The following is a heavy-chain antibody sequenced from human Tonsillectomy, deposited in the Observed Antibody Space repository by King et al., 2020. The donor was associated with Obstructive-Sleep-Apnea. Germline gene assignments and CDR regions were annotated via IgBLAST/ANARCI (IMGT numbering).Heavy chain of an antibody. CDR2: IYYSGST. Sequence: LQLQESGPGLVKPSETLSLTCTVSGGSISGSDYYWGWIRQPPGKGLEWIGSIYYSGSTYYNPSLKSRVTISVDTSKSQFSLKLSSVTAADPAVYYCARELDRIDSSAYYTTDDAFDIWGQGTMVTVSS. CDR3: ARELDRIDSSAYYTTDDAFDI. J-gene: IGHJ3*02. V-gene: IGHV4-39*07. CDR1: GGSISGSDYY. D-gene: IGHD3-22*01.